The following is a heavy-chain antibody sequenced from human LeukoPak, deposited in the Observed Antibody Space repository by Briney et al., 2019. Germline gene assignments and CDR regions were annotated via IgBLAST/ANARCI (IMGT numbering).Heavy chain of an antibody. Sequence: SETLSLTCTVSGGSISSSSYYWGWIRQPPGKGPEWIGSIYYSGSTYYNPSLKSRVTISVDTSRNQFSLKLSSVTAADTAVYYCARDFDYWGQGTLVTVSS. CDR1: GGSISSSSYY. V-gene: IGHV4-39*01. D-gene: IGHD3-10*01. J-gene: IGHJ4*02. CDR2: IYYSGST. CDR3: ARDFDY.